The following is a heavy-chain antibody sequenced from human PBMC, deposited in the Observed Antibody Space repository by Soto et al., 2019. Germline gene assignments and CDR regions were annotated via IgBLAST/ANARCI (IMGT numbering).Heavy chain of an antibody. D-gene: IGHD1-26*01. J-gene: IGHJ4*02. CDR1: GFSLSKARMG. V-gene: IGHV2-26*01. Sequence: QVTLKESGPVLVKPTETLTLTCTVSGFSLSKARMGVSWIRQPPGKALEWLAHIFWNDERSYNTSLKSRLTICRDTSKSQVVLTMTNVDPVDTGTYFCARALREGLPIYYFDSWGQGTLVTVAS. CDR2: IFWNDER. CDR3: ARALREGLPIYYFDS.